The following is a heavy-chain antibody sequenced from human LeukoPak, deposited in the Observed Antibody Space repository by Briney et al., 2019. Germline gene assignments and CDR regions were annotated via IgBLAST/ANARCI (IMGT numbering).Heavy chain of an antibody. D-gene: IGHD6-19*01. CDR3: ARLGIAVAGTDY. V-gene: IGHV4-34*01. J-gene: IGHJ4*02. CDR1: GGSFSGYY. Sequence: SETLSLTCAVYGGSFSGYYWSWIRQPPGKGLEWIGEINHSGSTNYNPSLKSRVTISVDTSKNQFSLKLSSVTAADTAVYYCARLGIAVAGTDYWGQGTLVTVSS. CDR2: INHSGST.